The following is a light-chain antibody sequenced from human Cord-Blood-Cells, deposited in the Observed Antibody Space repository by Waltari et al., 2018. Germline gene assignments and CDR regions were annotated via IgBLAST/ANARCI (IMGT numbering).Light chain of an antibody. V-gene: IGKV1-39*01. J-gene: IGKJ4*01. CDR1: QSISSY. CDR3: QQSYSTPLT. CDR2: AAS. Sequence: DIQMTQSPSSLSASVGDRVTITCRASQSISSYLNWYQQKPGNDPKLLIYAASRLQSGSPSRFSGSGYGTDFTLTISSLQPEDFATYYCQQSYSTPLTFGGGTKVEIK.